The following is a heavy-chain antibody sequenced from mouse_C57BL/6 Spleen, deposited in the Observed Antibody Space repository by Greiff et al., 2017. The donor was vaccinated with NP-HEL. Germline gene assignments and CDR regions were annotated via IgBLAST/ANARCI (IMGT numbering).Heavy chain of an antibody. CDR3: ARTQLRLQAMDY. D-gene: IGHD3-2*02. V-gene: IGHV5-17*01. CDR1: GFTFSDYG. CDR2: ISSGSSTI. Sequence: DVKLVESGGGLVKPGGSLKLSCAASGFTFSDYGMHWVRQAPEKGLEWVAYISSGSSTIYYADTVKGRFTISRDNAKNTLFLQMTSLRSEDTAMYYCARTQLRLQAMDYWGQGTSVTVSS. J-gene: IGHJ4*01.